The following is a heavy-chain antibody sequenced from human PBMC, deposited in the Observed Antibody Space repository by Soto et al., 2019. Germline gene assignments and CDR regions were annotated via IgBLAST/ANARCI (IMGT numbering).Heavy chain of an antibody. D-gene: IGHD2-2*01. Sequence: ASVKVSCKASGYTFISFGISWVRQAPGQPFEWLGWISLYSDGTNYAQKFQGRVSMTTDTSTTTAYMELRSLRSDDTAVYYCARVVPGAEAWFGPWGQGTLVTVSS. CDR2: ISLYSDGT. J-gene: IGHJ5*02. CDR1: GYTFISFG. CDR3: ARVVPGAEAWFGP. V-gene: IGHV1-18*04.